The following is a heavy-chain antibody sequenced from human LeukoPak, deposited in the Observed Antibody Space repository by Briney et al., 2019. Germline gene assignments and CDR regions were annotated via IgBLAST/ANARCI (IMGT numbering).Heavy chain of an antibody. Sequence: GRSLRLSCAASGFTFDDYAMHWVRQAPGKGLEWVSGISWNSGSIGYADSVKGRFTISRDNAKNSLYLQMNSLRAEDTALYYCAEARGYNHYFDYWGQGTLVTVSS. J-gene: IGHJ4*02. V-gene: IGHV3-9*01. CDR2: ISWNSGSI. CDR1: GFTFDDYA. CDR3: AEARGYNHYFDY. D-gene: IGHD5-24*01.